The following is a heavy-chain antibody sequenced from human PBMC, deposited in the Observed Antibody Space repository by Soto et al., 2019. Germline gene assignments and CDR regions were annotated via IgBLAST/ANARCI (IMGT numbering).Heavy chain of an antibody. J-gene: IGHJ2*01. D-gene: IGHD3-3*02. CDR3: LSRIFGDISDWYFDL. V-gene: IGHV3-15*07. CDR2: IKSKTDGGTT. CDR1: GFTFSNAW. Sequence: GGSLRLSCAASGFTFSNAWMNWVRQAPGKGLEWVGRIKSKTDGGTTDYAAPVKGRFTISRDDSKNTLYLQMNSLKTEDTAVYYCLSRIFGDISDWYFDLWGRGTLVTVSS.